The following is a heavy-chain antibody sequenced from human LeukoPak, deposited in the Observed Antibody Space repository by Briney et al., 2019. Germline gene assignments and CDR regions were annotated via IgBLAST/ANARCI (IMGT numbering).Heavy chain of an antibody. J-gene: IGHJ5*02. V-gene: IGHV1-2*02. CDR3: ARGKGYVVLPGASWFDP. CDR1: GYTFTGYY. Sequence: ASVTVSCTASGYTFTGYYMHWVRQAPGQGLEWMGWINPNSGGTNYAQKFQGRVIITRDTSISTAYMELGRLRSDDTAVYYCARGKGYVVLPGASWFDPWGQGTLVTVSS. D-gene: IGHD2-2*01. CDR2: INPNSGGT.